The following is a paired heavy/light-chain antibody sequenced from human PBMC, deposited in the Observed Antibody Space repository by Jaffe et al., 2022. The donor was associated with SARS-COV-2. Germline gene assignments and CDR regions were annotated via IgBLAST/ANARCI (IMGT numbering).Heavy chain of an antibody. Sequence: EVQLVESGGGLIQPGGSLRLSCTASGFTVSSNYMSWVRQGPGKGLEWVSVIEAGGSTFYADSVKGRFTISRDNARNTLYLQMNTLRAEDTAVYYCARWYNYGLDNWGQGTLVTVSS. CDR2: IEAGGST. V-gene: IGHV3-53*01. J-gene: IGHJ4*02. CDR3: ARWYNYGLDN. CDR1: GFTVSSNY. D-gene: IGHD5-18*01.
Light chain of an antibody. CDR2: QDS. CDR1: KLGEKY. J-gene: IGLJ3*02. Sequence: SYELTQPPSVSVSPGQTASIPCSGDKLGEKYTSWYQQRPGQTPVLLIYQDSKRPSGIPERFSGSNSGNTATLTISGTQAMDEADYYCQAWDSTTKVFGGGTKLTVL. CDR3: QAWDSTTKV. V-gene: IGLV3-1*01.